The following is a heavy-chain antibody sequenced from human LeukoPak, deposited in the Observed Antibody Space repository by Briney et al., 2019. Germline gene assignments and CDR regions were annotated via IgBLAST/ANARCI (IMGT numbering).Heavy chain of an antibody. J-gene: IGHJ3*02. D-gene: IGHD3-10*01. Sequence: GGSLRLSCAASGFTFSTYGIHWVRQAPGKGLEWVAVISYDGSNRYYADSVKGRFTISRDNSKNTLYLQMNSLRAEDTAIYYCAKTGSGLLLWFGELILSGAFDIWGQGTMVTVSS. CDR2: ISYDGSNR. V-gene: IGHV3-30*18. CDR1: GFTFSTYG. CDR3: AKTGSGLLLWFGELILSGAFDI.